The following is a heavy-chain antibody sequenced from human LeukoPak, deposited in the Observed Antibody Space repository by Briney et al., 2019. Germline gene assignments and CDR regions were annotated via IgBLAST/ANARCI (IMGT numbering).Heavy chain of an antibody. CDR3: ARVLGYDFWSGYYTNWFDP. D-gene: IGHD3-3*01. Sequence: GGSLRLSCAASGFTFSNYAMTWVRQAPGKGLEWVSAISGSGSSTYYADSVKGRFTISRDNSKNTLFLQMNSLRAEDTAVYYCARVLGYDFWSGYYTNWFDPWGQGTLVTVSS. CDR2: ISGSGSST. V-gene: IGHV3-23*01. J-gene: IGHJ5*02. CDR1: GFTFSNYA.